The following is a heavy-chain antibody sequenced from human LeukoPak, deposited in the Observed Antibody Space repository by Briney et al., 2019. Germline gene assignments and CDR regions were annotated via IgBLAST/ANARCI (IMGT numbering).Heavy chain of an antibody. CDR1: GGSFSGYY. V-gene: IGHV4-34*01. J-gene: IGHJ4*02. CDR2: INHSGST. CDR3: ATLKR. Sequence: SETLSLTCAVYGGSFSGYYWSWIRQPPGKGLEWIGEINHSGSTNYNPSLKSRVTISVDTPKNQFSLKLSSVTAADTAVYYCATLKRWGQGTLVTVSS.